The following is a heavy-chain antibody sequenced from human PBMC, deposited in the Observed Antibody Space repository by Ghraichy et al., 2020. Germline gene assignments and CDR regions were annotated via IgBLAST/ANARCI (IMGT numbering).Heavy chain of an antibody. CDR1: GGTFSSYA. Sequence: SVKVSCKASGGTFSSYAISWVRQAPGQGLEWMGGIIPIFGTANYAQKFQGRVTITADKSTSTAYMELSSLRSEDTAVYYCAREAAGGEMATILEYYYYYMDVWGKGTTVTVSS. D-gene: IGHD5-24*01. CDR3: AREAAGGEMATILEYYYYYMDV. J-gene: IGHJ6*03. CDR2: IIPIFGTA. V-gene: IGHV1-69*06.